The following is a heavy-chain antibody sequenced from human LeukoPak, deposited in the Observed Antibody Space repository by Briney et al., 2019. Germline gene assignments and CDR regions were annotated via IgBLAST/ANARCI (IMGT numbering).Heavy chain of an antibody. CDR1: GLTVSSSY. CDR3: ARVRPWVFDY. Sequence: GGSLRLSCAASGLTVSSSYMSWVRQAPGKGLEWVSIIYIGDNPHYADSVKGRFTISRHNSKNTLYLQMNNLRAEDTAVYYCARVRPWVFDYWGQGTLVTVLS. J-gene: IGHJ4*02. CDR2: IYIGDNP. V-gene: IGHV3-53*04.